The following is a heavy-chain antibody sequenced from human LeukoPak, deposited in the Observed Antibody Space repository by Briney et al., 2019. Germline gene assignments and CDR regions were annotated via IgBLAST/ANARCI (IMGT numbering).Heavy chain of an antibody. CDR3: ARREWELAYYYMDV. D-gene: IGHD1-26*01. Sequence: PSETLSLTCVVYGGSFSGYYWSWIRQPPGQGLEWIGEINHSGSTNYNPSLKSRVTISVDTSKNQFSLKLSSVTAADTAVYYCARREWELAYYYMDVWGKGTTVTVSS. CDR2: INHSGST. CDR1: GGSFSGYY. V-gene: IGHV4-34*01. J-gene: IGHJ6*03.